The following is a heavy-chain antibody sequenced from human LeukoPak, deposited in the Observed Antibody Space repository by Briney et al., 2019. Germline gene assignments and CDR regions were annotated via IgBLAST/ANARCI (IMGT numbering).Heavy chain of an antibody. D-gene: IGHD3-22*01. CDR1: GYSFTSYW. Sequence: GASLKISCTGSGYSFTSYWIGWVGQMPGKGLEWLGIIYPGDSDTRYSPSFQGQVTISADKSISTAYLQWSSLKASDTAMYYCASTSSGYYVNSQHWGQGTLVTVSS. J-gene: IGHJ1*01. CDR2: IYPGDSDT. CDR3: ASTSSGYYVNSQH. V-gene: IGHV5-51*01.